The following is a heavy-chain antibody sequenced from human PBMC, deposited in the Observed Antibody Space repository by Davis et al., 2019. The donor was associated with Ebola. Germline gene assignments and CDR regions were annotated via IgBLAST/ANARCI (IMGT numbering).Heavy chain of an antibody. D-gene: IGHD3-9*01. J-gene: IGHJ6*02. CDR1: GITFSTYR. CDR2: ITPSSAYI. CDR3: ARARSQLRYFDWSPTAYYHYYGLDV. V-gene: IGHV3-21*01. Sequence: GESLKISCAGSGITFSTYRLSWVRQAPGKGLEWVSSITPSSAYIYYAASVKGRFTISRDNAKNALYLRMNSLRAEDTAVYYCARARSQLRYFDWSPTAYYHYYGLDVWGQGTTVTVSS.